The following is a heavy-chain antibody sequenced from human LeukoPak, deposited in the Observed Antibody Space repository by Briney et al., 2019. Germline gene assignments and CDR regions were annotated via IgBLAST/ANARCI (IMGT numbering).Heavy chain of an antibody. Sequence: GGSLRLSCAASGFTFSSYEMNWVRQAPGKGLEWVSGISASGGSTYYADSVKGRFTISRDNSKSTLYLQMNSLRAEDTAVYYCAKDLTRTSGATFDYWGQGTLVPVSS. CDR1: GFTFSSYE. D-gene: IGHD1-26*01. V-gene: IGHV3-23*01. CDR3: AKDLTRTSGATFDY. CDR2: ISASGGST. J-gene: IGHJ4*02.